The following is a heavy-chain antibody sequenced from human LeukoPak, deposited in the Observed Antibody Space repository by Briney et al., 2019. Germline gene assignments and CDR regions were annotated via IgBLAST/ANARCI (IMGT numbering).Heavy chain of an antibody. CDR1: GFTFRSHA. J-gene: IGHJ4*02. Sequence: GGSLRLSCVGSGFTFRSHAMSWVRQAPEKGLEFVSGIYENGGTTYYADSVKGRFSISRDNAKNSLYLQMNSLRDEDTAVYYCARQVDYGDYFDYWGQGTLVTVSS. CDR3: ARQVDYGDYFDY. CDR2: IYENGGTT. V-gene: IGHV3-23*01. D-gene: IGHD4-17*01.